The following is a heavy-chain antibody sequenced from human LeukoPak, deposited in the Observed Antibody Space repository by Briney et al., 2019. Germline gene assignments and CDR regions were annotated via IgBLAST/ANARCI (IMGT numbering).Heavy chain of an antibody. CDR2: INPNSGGT. Sequence: EASVKVSCKASGYTFTGYYMHWVRQAPGQGLEWMGWINPNSGGTNYPQKFQGRVTMTRDTSISTAYMELSRLRSDDTAVYYCARGAEDYSFYPFDYWGQGTLVTVSS. J-gene: IGHJ4*02. CDR1: GYTFTGYY. CDR3: ARGAEDYSFYPFDY. V-gene: IGHV1-2*02. D-gene: IGHD4-11*01.